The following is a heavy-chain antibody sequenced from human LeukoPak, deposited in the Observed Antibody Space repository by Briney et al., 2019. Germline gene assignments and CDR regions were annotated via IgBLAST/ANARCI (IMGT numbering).Heavy chain of an antibody. CDR3: ARLGFYGHVDY. D-gene: IGHD3-3*01. Sequence: SETLSLTCTVSGGSISSSSYYWGWIRQPPGKGLEWIGSIYYSGSTYYNPSLKSRVTISVDTSKNQFSLKLSSVTAADTAVYYCARLGFYGHVDYWGQGTLVTVSS. CDR1: GGSISSSSYY. J-gene: IGHJ4*02. CDR2: IYYSGST. V-gene: IGHV4-39*01.